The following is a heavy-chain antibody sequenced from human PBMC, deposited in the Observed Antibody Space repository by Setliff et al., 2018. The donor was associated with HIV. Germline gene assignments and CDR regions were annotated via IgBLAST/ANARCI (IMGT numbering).Heavy chain of an antibody. CDR1: GGSISSSSYY. D-gene: IGHD3-3*01. J-gene: IGHJ4*02. CDR2: IYYSGRT. V-gene: IGHV4-39*01. CDR3: ARQSYDFWSGPLGFDY. Sequence: SETLSLTCTVSGGSISSSSYYWGWIRQPPGKGLEWIGSIYYSGRTYHNPSLTSRVTISVDTSKNHFSLKLSSVTAADTAVYYCARQSYDFWSGPLGFDYWGQGTLVTVSS.